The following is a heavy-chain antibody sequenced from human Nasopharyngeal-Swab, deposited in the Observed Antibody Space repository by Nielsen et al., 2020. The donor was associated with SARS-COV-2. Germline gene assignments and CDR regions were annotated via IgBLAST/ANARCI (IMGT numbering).Heavy chain of an antibody. CDR2: IRRIFSLI. CDR3: ARAGNFWSGYYRSYYYGMDV. J-gene: IGHJ6*02. D-gene: IGHD3-3*01. V-gene: IGHV3-11*01. Sequence: RQAPGKGLEWVSYIRRIFSLIYYADSVKGRFTISRDNAKNSLYLQMNSLRAEDTAVYYCARAGNFWSGYYRSYYYGMDVWGQGTTVTVSS.